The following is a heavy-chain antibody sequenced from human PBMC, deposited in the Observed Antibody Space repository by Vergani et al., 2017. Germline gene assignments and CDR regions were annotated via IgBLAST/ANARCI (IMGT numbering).Heavy chain of an antibody. V-gene: IGHV3-66*02. CDR1: GFTVSSNY. CDR2: IYSGGST. CDR3: ARIAILSSGWATGWFDP. J-gene: IGHJ5*02. D-gene: IGHD6-19*01. Sequence: EVQLVESGGGLVQPGGSLRLSCAASGFTVSSNYMSWVRQAPGKGLEWVSVIYSGGSTYYADSVKGRFTISRDNSKNTLYLQMNSLRAEDTAVYYCARIAILSSGWATGWFDPWGQGTLVTVSS.